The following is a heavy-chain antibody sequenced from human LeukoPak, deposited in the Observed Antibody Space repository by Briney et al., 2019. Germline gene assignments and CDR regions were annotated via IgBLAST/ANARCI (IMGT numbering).Heavy chain of an antibody. CDR2: MNPDSGDG. CDR1: GYTFTSCD. J-gene: IGHJ6*02. D-gene: IGHD3-10*01. V-gene: IGHV1-8*01. Sequence: ASVKVFCKASGYTFTSCDINWVRPATGQGLEWMRWMNPDSGDGGYAQKFQGRVTMTRNTSISTAYMELSSLRSEDTAVYYCASGGDGSGSYYGTNILYYYYYYGMDVWGQGTTVTVSS. CDR3: ASGGDGSGSYYGTNILYYYYYYGMDV.